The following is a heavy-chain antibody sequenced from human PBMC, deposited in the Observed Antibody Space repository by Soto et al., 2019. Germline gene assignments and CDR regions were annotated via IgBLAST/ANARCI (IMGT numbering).Heavy chain of an antibody. CDR3: ARYRREAVAGYTLDN. J-gene: IGHJ4*02. Sequence: SETLSLTCTVSGGSISSNYWTWIRQPPGKGLEWIGYVYNSGSTNYNPSLKSRVTISEDTSKSQFPLKVNSMTAADTAVYYCARYRREAVAGYTLDNWGQGILVTVSS. CDR2: VYNSGST. CDR1: GGSISSNY. D-gene: IGHD6-13*01. V-gene: IGHV4-59*01.